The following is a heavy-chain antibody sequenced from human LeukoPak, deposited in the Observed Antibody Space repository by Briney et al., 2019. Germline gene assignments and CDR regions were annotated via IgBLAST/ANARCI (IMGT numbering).Heavy chain of an antibody. D-gene: IGHD5-18*01. CDR2: IIPIFGTA. CDR3: ARAGGYSYGSPRYYYYYYMDV. CDR1: GGTFSSYA. V-gene: IGHV1-69*05. Sequence: SVKASCKASGGTFSSYAISWVRQAPGQGLEWMGGIIPIFGTANYAQKFQGRVTITTDESTSTAYMELSSLRSEDTAVYYCARAGGYSYGSPRYYYYYYMDVWGKGTTVTVSS. J-gene: IGHJ6*03.